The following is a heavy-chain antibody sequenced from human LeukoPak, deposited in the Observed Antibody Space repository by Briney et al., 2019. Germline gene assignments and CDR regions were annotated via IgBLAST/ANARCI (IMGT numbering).Heavy chain of an antibody. J-gene: IGHJ4*02. CDR2: ISSDGSIK. CDR1: KFTFSHYG. D-gene: IGHD3-3*01. CDR3: VKEYHSRGFGAYFDY. Sequence: PGGSLRLPCTASKFTFSHYGMQWVRQAPGKGLEWVAVISSDGSIKVYADSVKGRFTLSRDNSINTVDLQMNSLRAEDTAVYYCVKEYHSRGFGAYFDYWGQGTLVTVSS. V-gene: IGHV3-30*18.